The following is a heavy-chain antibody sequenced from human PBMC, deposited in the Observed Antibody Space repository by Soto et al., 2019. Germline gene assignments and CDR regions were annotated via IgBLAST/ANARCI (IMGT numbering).Heavy chain of an antibody. CDR3: ARHDAPDVLMVYAQGVGFYFDY. D-gene: IGHD2-8*01. Sequence: SETLSLTCTVSGGSISSSSYYWGWIRQPPGKGLEWIGSIYYSGSTYYNPSLKSRVTISVDTSKNQFSLKLSSVTAADTAVYYCARHDAPDVLMVYAQGVGFYFDYWGQGTLVTVSS. V-gene: IGHV4-39*01. CDR2: IYYSGST. CDR1: GGSISSSSYY. J-gene: IGHJ4*02.